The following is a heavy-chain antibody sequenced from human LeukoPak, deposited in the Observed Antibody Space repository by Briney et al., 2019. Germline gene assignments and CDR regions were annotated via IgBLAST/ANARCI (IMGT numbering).Heavy chain of an antibody. D-gene: IGHD2-2*02. V-gene: IGHV3-21*01. CDR3: ARDKDIVVVPAAILSESYYYGMDV. Sequence: PGGSLRLSCAGSGFTFSSYTMSWVRQAPGKGLEWISSISSSSSYTYYADPAKGRFTISRDNTKRSLVLQMNSLRAEDTAVYYCARDKDIVVVPAAILSESYYYGMDVWGQGTTVTVSS. CDR1: GFTFSSYT. CDR2: ISSSSSYT. J-gene: IGHJ6*02.